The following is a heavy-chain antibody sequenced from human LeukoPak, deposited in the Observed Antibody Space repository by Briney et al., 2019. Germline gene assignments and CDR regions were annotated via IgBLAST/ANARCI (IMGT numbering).Heavy chain of an antibody. CDR2: IYHSGST. CDR1: GYPISSGYY. Sequence: SSETLSLTCAVSGYPISSGYYWGWIRQPPGKGLEWIGSIYHSGSTYYNPSLKSRVTISVDTSKNQFSLKLSSVTAADTAVYYCARHAGPTIGSFRYWGQGTLVTVSS. CDR3: ARHAGPTIGSFRY. J-gene: IGHJ4*02. V-gene: IGHV4-38-2*01.